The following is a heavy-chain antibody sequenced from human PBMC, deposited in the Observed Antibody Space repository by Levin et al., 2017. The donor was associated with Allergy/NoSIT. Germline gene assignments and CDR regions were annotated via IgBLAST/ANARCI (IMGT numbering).Heavy chain of an antibody. CDR1: GFNFNAYG. V-gene: IGHV3-23*01. J-gene: IGHJ4*02. D-gene: IGHD4-11*01. Sequence: GESLKISCAVSGFNFNAYGMTWVRQAPGKGLEWVSTIRGSDDSTYYTDSVRGRFTISRDTSEDTLYLHLNSLRAEDTAVYYCATFDYSSYGYVFDYWGQGTLVTVSS. CDR3: ATFDYSSYGYVFDY. CDR2: IRGSDDST.